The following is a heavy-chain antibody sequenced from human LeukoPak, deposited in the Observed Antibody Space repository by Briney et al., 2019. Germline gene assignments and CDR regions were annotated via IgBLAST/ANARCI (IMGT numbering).Heavy chain of an antibody. D-gene: IGHD2-8*01. Sequence: SETLSLTCTVSGGSVSSYYWSWIRQPAGKGLEWIGRFYTSGSTNYNPSLKSRVTMSVDTSKNQISLKLSSMTAADTAVYYCAREFQSYCTNGLCHYFDYWGQGTLVTVSS. CDR3: AREFQSYCTNGLCHYFDY. CDR1: GGSVSSYY. V-gene: IGHV4-4*07. CDR2: FYTSGST. J-gene: IGHJ4*02.